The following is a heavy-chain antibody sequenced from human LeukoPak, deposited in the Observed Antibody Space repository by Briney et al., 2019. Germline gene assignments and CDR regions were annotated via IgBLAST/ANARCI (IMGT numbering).Heavy chain of an antibody. Sequence: PGGSLRLSCAASGFIFSDYYMSWIRQAPGKGLEWVSYITGSGTYTNYAASVKGRFTISRDNAKTSLYLQMNSLRAEDTAVYYCARISGSYVFDYWGQGTLVTVSS. V-gene: IGHV3-11*03. J-gene: IGHJ4*02. CDR1: GFIFSDYY. CDR3: ARISGSYVFDY. D-gene: IGHD1-26*01. CDR2: ITGSGTYT.